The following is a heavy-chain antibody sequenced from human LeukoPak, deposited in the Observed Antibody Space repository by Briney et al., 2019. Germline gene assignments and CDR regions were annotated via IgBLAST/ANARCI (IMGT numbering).Heavy chain of an antibody. D-gene: IGHD4-11*01. CDR2: IKPSGGSP. J-gene: IGHJ4*02. CDR3: ARLLTTVTT. CDR1: GYTFTSYY. Sequence: ASVKVSCKASGYTFTSYYMHWVRQAPGQGLEWMGIIKPSGGSPSYAQKFQGRVTMTRDTSTSTVYMELSRLRSDDTAVYYCARLLTTVTTWGQGTLVTVSS. V-gene: IGHV1-46*01.